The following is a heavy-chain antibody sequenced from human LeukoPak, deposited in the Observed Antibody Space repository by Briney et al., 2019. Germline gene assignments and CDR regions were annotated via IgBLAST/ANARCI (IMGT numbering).Heavy chain of an antibody. CDR3: ARWVGGPTGTTGLDS. Sequence: PGGSLRLSCAASGFTFSSYEMNWVRQSPGKGLEWVSHINGGGTTIYYADSVRGRFTISRDNAKNSLYLQMSSLRAEDTAVYYCARWVGGPTGTTGLDSWGQGTLVTVSS. CDR1: GFTFSSYE. V-gene: IGHV3-48*03. J-gene: IGHJ4*02. CDR2: INGGGTTI. D-gene: IGHD1-1*01.